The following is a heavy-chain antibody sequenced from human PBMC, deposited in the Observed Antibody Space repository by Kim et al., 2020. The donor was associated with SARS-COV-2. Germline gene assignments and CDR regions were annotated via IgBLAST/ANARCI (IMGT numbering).Heavy chain of an antibody. V-gene: IGHV1-69*13. CDR1: GGTFSSYA. Sequence: SVKVSCKASGGTFSSYAISWVRQAPGQGLEWMGGIIPIFGTANYAQKFQGRVTITADESTSTAYMELSSLRSEDTAVYYCAREVIAAAGLFDYWGQGTLVTVSS. CDR2: IIPIFGTA. D-gene: IGHD6-13*01. CDR3: AREVIAAAGLFDY. J-gene: IGHJ4*02.